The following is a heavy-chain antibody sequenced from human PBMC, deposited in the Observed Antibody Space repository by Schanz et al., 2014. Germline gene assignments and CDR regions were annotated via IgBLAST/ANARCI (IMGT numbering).Heavy chain of an antibody. CDR3: ARGRGFYDY. CDR1: GGTFSTYP. D-gene: IGHD3-10*01. Sequence: QVQLVQSGAEVKKPGSSMKVSCKASGGTFSTYPINWLRQAPGQGLEWMGRIIPIHGIVNYAQRFQDRVRITADKSTSTAYMELSSLTSEDTAVHYCARGRGFYDYWGQGTLXIVSS. J-gene: IGHJ4*02. V-gene: IGHV1-69*02. CDR2: IIPIHGIV.